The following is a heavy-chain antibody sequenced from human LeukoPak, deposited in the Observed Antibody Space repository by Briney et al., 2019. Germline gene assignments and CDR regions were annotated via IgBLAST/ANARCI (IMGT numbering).Heavy chain of an antibody. V-gene: IGHV4-31*03. J-gene: IGHJ6*03. D-gene: IGHD2-2*01. CDR3: ARVVVVPAAAAKNYYYYYMDV. CDR2: IYYSGST. CDR1: GGSISSGGYY. Sequence: NPSETLSLTCTVSGGSISSGGYYWSWIRQHPGKGLEWIGYIYYSGSTYYNPSLKSRVTISVDTSKNQFSLKLSSVTAADTAVYYCARVVVVPAAAAKNYYYYYMDVWGKGTTVTVSS.